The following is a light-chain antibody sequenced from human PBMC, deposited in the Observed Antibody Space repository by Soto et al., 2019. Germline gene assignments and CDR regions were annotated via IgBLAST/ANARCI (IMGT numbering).Light chain of an antibody. J-gene: IGKJ2*01. Sequence: DFVMTQAPDSLAVSLGERATINCKSSQSVLYNSNNKNHLGWLQQKPGHPPKLLIYGASFRPSGVPDRFSGSGSGTDFTLTISSLQAEDVAVYYCQQYYSIPFTFGQGTKVDIK. V-gene: IGKV4-1*01. CDR1: QSVLYNSNNKNH. CDR2: GAS. CDR3: QQYYSIPFT.